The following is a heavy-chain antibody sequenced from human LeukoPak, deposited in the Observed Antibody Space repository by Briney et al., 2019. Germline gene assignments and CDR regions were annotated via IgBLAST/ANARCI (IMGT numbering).Heavy chain of an antibody. CDR3: AREIGGGLHYFHS. J-gene: IGHJ4*02. CDR2: ISASGTT. CDR1: GFIFSTYA. D-gene: IGHD1-26*01. V-gene: IGHV3-23*01. Sequence: GGSLRLSCAASGFIFSTYAMTWVRQAPGKGLEWVSVISASGTTHYADSVKGRFTISRDNSQNTLYLQMNSLRAEDTAMYYCAREIGGGLHYFHSWGQGTPVTVSS.